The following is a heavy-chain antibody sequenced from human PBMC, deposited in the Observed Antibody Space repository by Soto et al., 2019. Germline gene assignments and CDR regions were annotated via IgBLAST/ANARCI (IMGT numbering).Heavy chain of an antibody. J-gene: IGHJ4*02. D-gene: IGHD1-1*01. CDR2: IKKRADGGTA. V-gene: IGHV3-15*01. CDR1: GFTFSNAW. Sequence: EVQLVESGGGLVQPGGSLRLSCAASGFTFSNAWMNWVRQAPGKGLEWIGRIKKRADGGTADHATPVKGRFTISRDDSKNTLYLQMNSLKTEDTAIYYCAKYAGLSPGVRYNFDYRGQGTLVTVSS. CDR3: AKYAGLSPGVRYNFDY.